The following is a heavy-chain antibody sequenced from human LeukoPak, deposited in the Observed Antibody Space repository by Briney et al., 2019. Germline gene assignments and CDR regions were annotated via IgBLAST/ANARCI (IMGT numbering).Heavy chain of an antibody. J-gene: IGHJ4*02. V-gene: IGHV4-61*02. D-gene: IGHD3-22*01. CDR2: IYTSGST. Sequence: SSQTLSLTCTVSGGSISSGSYYWSWIRQPGGKGLEWIGRIYTSGSTNYNPSLKSRVTISVDTSKNQFSLKLSSVTAADTAVYYCAREPYDSSGYYYPSYFDYWGQGTLVTASS. CDR3: AREPYDSSGYYYPSYFDY. CDR1: GGSISSGSYY.